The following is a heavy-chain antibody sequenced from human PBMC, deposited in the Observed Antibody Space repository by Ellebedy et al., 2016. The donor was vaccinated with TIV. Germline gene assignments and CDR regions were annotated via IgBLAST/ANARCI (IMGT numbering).Heavy chain of an antibody. Sequence: PGGSLRLSCAASGFTFSSYAMSWVRQAPGKGLEWVSTISSTGCRTYYADFVEGRFIISRDNSKKTLYLQMNSLRAEDTAVYYCAKGRGGGSETSAHRYYFDYWGLGTLVTVSS. CDR3: AKGRGGGSETSAHRYYFDY. D-gene: IGHD3-10*01. V-gene: IGHV3-23*01. CDR1: GFTFSSYA. CDR2: ISSTGCRT. J-gene: IGHJ4*02.